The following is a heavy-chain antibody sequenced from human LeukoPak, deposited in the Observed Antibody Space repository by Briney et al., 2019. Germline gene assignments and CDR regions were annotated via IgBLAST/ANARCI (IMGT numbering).Heavy chain of an antibody. J-gene: IGHJ5*02. CDR2: IIPIIGKT. CDR3: ARGVAVASRFDP. D-gene: IGHD6-19*01. CDR1: GGTFSSYT. Sequence: GASVKVSCKASGGTFSSYTIFWVRQAPGQGLEWMGRIIPIIGKTDYAQKFQGRVTITADKSTSPAYMELGSLRSADTAVYYCARGVAVASRFDPWGQETLVTVSS. V-gene: IGHV1-69*08.